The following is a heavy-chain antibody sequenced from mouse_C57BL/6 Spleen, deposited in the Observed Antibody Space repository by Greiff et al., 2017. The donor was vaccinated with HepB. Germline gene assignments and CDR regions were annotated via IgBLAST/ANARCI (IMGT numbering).Heavy chain of an antibody. V-gene: IGHV2-9-1*01. J-gene: IGHJ2*01. CDR2: RWTGGGT. CDR1: GFSLTSYA. Sequence: VQLVESGPGLVAPSQSLSITCTVSGFSLTSYAISWVRQPPGKGLEWLGVRWTGGGTNYNSVLKSRLIISKDNSKSQVFLKMNSLQTDDTARYYCARPNYDKGDFDYWGQGTTLTVSS. CDR3: ARPNYDKGDFDY. D-gene: IGHD2-4*01.